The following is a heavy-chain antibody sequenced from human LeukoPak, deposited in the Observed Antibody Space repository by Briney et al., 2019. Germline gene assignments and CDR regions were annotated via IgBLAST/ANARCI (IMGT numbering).Heavy chain of an antibody. J-gene: IGHJ3*02. CDR2: ISGGGGNT. V-gene: IGHV3-23*01. CDR1: GFTFSSYA. D-gene: IGHD5-12*01. CDR3: AIYSGYGTNAFDI. Sequence: GGSLRLSCAASGFTFSSYAMTWVRQGPGEGLELVSDISGGGGNTYYADSVKGRFTISRDNSKNTLYLQMHSLRAEDTAVYYCAIYSGYGTNAFDIWGQGTMVTVSS.